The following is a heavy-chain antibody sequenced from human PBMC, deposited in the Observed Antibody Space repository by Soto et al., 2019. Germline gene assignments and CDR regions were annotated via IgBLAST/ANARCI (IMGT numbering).Heavy chain of an antibody. D-gene: IGHD2-21*02. CDR3: ARGPGTATAIFPYPFGYYYNVV. V-gene: IGHV1-8*01. CDR2: MNPNSGNT. Sequence: ASVKVSCKASGYTFTSYDINWVRQATGQGLEWMGWMNPNSGNTGYAQKFQGRVTMTRNTSISTAYMELSSLRSEDTAVYYCARGPGTATAIFPYPFGYYYNVVWCQGSTVTVSS. CDR1: GYTFTSYD. J-gene: IGHJ6*03.